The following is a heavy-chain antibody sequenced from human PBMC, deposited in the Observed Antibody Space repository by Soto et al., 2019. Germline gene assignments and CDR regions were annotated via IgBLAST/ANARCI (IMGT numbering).Heavy chain of an antibody. J-gene: IGHJ3*02. CDR3: ASVILQYAADDAFDI. CDR1: GGSISSGGYY. D-gene: IGHD2-2*01. CDR2: IYYSGST. Sequence: QVQLQESGPGLVKPSQTLSLTCTVSGGSISSGGYYWSWIRQHPGKGLEWIGYIYYSGSTYYNPSLKRRVTISVDTSKNQFSLKLSSVTAADTAVYYCASVILQYAADDAFDIWGQGTMVTVSS. V-gene: IGHV4-31*03.